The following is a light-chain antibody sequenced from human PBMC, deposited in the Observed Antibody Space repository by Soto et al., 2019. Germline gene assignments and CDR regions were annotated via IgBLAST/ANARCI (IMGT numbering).Light chain of an antibody. Sequence: EIVVTQSPATLSLSPGERATLSCRASQSVSSYLAWYQQKPGQAPRLLIYDASNRATGIPARFSGSGSGTDFTLTISRLEPEDFAVYYCQQYGSSSTFGQGTRLEIK. CDR3: QQYGSSST. CDR1: QSVSSY. V-gene: IGKV3-11*01. J-gene: IGKJ5*01. CDR2: DAS.